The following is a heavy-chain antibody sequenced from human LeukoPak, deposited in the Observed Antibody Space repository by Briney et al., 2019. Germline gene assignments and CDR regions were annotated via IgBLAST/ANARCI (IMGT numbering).Heavy chain of an antibody. V-gene: IGHV4-34*01. D-gene: IGHD3-3*01. CDR1: GGSFSGYY. CDR3: ARGRDSDFWSGYQGRYCFDY. CDR2: INHSGST. Sequence: SETLSLTCAVYGGSFSGYYWSWIRQPPGKGLEWIGEINHSGSTNYNPSLKSRVTISVDTSKNQFSLKLSSVTAADTAVYYCARGRDSDFWSGYQGRYCFDYWGQGTLVTVSS. J-gene: IGHJ4*02.